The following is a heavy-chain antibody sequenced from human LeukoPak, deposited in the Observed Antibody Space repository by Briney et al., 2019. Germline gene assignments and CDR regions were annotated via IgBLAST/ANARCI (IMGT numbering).Heavy chain of an antibody. V-gene: IGHV1-2*02. CDR2: INPNSGGT. CDR3: ARTRTYCSGGSCSPNDAFDI. D-gene: IGHD2-15*01. Sequence: GASVKVSCKASGYTFTGYYMHWVRQAPGQGLEWMGWINPNSGGTNYPQKFQGRVTMTRDTSISTAYMELSRLRSDDTAVYYCARTRTYCSGGSCSPNDAFDIWGQGTMVTVSS. CDR1: GYTFTGYY. J-gene: IGHJ3*02.